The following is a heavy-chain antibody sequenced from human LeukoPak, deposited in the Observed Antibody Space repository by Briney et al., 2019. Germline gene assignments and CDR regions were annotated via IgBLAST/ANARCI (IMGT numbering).Heavy chain of an antibody. D-gene: IGHD3-22*01. Sequence: ETLSLTCTVSGGSISSYYWSWIRQPPGKGLEWVANRKQDGSEKYYVDSVKGRFTISRDNAKNSLYLQMNSLRAEDTAVYYCAREGKWLLDYYYMDVWGKGTTVTVSS. J-gene: IGHJ6*03. CDR2: RKQDGSEK. V-gene: IGHV3-7*01. CDR1: GGSISSYY. CDR3: AREGKWLLDYYYMDV.